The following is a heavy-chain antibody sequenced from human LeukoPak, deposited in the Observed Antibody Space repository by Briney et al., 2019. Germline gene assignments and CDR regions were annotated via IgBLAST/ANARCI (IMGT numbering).Heavy chain of an antibody. CDR3: ATDHVYYDVYAFDI. D-gene: IGHD3-22*01. CDR2: IYTSGST. CDR1: GGSISSYY. V-gene: IGHV4-4*07. J-gene: IGHJ3*02. Sequence: SETLSLTCTVSGGSISSYYWSWIRQPAGKGLEWIGRIYTSGSTNYNPSLKSRVTMSVDTSKNQFSLKLSSVTAADTAVYYCATDHVYYDVYAFDIWGQGTMVTVSS.